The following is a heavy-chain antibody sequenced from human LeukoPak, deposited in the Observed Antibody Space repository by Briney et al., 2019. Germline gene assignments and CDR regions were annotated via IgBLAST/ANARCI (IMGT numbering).Heavy chain of an antibody. D-gene: IGHD2-15*01. V-gene: IGHV3-53*01. J-gene: IGHJ4*02. CDR3: ASGGTGARKFYSDPFHY. CDR2: LYSAGAT. CDR1: GFTVSSNY. Sequence: GGSLRLSCAASGFTVSSNYMSWVRQAPGKGLEWVSILYSAGATYYADSVRGRFTISRDSSKNMVCLQVNSLRAEDTAVYYCASGGTGARKFYSDPFHYWGQGTLVTVSS.